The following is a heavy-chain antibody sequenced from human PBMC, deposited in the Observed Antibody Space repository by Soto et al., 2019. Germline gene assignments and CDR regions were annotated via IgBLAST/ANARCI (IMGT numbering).Heavy chain of an antibody. J-gene: IGHJ1*01. CDR1: GFTFSSYA. V-gene: IGHV3-23*01. CDR3: AKGVAGIAVAGTGYFQH. CDR2: ISGSGDST. Sequence: PGGSLRLSCAASGFTFSSYAMSWVRQAPGKGLEWVSGISGSGDSTYYADSVKGRFTISRDNSKKTVYLQMNSLRAEDTAVYYCAKGVAGIAVAGTGYFQHWGQGTLVTVSS. D-gene: IGHD6-19*01.